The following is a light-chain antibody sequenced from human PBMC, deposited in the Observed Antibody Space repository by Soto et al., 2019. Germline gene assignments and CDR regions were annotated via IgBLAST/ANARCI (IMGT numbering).Light chain of an antibody. J-gene: IGKJ2*01. CDR2: DVS. V-gene: IGKV3-11*01. CDR3: QLCSNGPPYT. Sequence: EIELTQSPATLSLSPGERATLSCRASQSVGNFLTWYQQKPGQAPRLVMYDVSNRAAGIPARFSGSGSGTDFTLTISSLEPEDFAVYYCQLCSNGPPYTFGQGTKLEI. CDR1: QSVGNF.